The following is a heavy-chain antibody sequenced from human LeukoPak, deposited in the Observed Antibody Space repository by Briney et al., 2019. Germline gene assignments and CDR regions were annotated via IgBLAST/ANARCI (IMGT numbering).Heavy chain of an antibody. D-gene: IGHD5-24*01. CDR2: IYYSGST. V-gene: IGHV4-59*01. CDR3: VRVQADGHSDI. J-gene: IGHJ3*02. CDR1: GGSIRSYY. Sequence: SETLSLTCTVSGGSIRSYYWSWIRQPPGKGLEWIGYIYYSGSTNYNPSLKSRVTISVDMSKNQFSLKLNSVTAADTAVYYCVRVQADGHSDIWGQGAMVTVSS.